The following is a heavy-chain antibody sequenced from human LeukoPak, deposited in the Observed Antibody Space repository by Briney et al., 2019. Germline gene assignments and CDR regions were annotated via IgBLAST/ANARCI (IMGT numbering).Heavy chain of an antibody. CDR2: IWYDGANK. V-gene: IGHV3-33*01. CDR3: ARTPYSSSWYSSNDY. D-gene: IGHD6-13*01. J-gene: IGHJ4*02. Sequence: GGSLRLSCAASGFTFSSSGMRWVRQAPGKGLEWVAVIWYDGANKYYADSVKGRFTISRDNSKNTLFLQLNSLRAEDTAVYYCARTPYSSSWYSSNDYWGQGTVVTVSS. CDR1: GFTFSSSG.